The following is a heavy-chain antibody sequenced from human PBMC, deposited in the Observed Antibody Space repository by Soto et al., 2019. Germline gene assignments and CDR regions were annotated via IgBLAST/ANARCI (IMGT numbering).Heavy chain of an antibody. CDR3: ARENYGDAFDF. D-gene: IGHD4-17*01. J-gene: IGHJ4*02. Sequence: EVQLLESGGGLVQPGGSLRLSCAASGFTFSSYAMSWVRQAPGKGLEWVSAISGSGGTSIKYADSVKGRFTMSRDNARNSLYLQMNSLRDEDTAVYYCARENYGDAFDFWGQGTLVTVSS. V-gene: IGHV3-23*01. CDR1: GFTFSSYA. CDR2: ISGSGGTSI.